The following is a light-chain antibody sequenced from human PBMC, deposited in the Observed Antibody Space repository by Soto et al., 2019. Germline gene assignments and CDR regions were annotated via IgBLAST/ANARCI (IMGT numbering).Light chain of an antibody. CDR2: GAS. CDR1: QSVSSAY. Sequence: IVLTQSPGTLSLSPWERVTLSCRASQSVSSAYLAWYQQKRGQAPRLLIYGASNRATGIPDRFSGSGSGTDFTLTISRLEPEDFAVYYCQQYGSSPPSVTFGQGTRLEIK. J-gene: IGKJ5*01. CDR3: QQYGSSPPSVT. V-gene: IGKV3-20*01.